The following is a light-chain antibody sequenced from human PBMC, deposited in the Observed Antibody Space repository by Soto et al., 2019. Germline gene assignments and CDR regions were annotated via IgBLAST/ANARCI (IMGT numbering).Light chain of an antibody. CDR3: QQLNSYVFT. CDR2: AAS. Sequence: DIQLTQSPSFLSASVGDRVTISCRASQDVSRFLAWYQQKPGKAPNLLISAASTLQSGVPSRFSGSGSGTEFTLTISSLQPEDFATYYCQQLNSYVFTFGPGTKVDIK. V-gene: IGKV1-9*01. J-gene: IGKJ3*01. CDR1: QDVSRF.